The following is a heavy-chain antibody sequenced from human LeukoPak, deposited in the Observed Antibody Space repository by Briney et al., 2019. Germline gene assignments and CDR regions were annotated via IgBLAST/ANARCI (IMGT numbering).Heavy chain of an antibody. CDR2: ISYDGAST. J-gene: IGHJ3*02. Sequence: GGSLRLSCAASGFTFSSYAMNWVRQAPGKGLEYVSSISYDGASTYYGNSVKGRFTISRDNSKNTLYLQMNSLRAEDTAVYYCASRQPSGSCSSTSCHRAFDIWGQGTMVTVSS. CDR1: GFTFSSYA. CDR3: ASRQPSGSCSSTSCHRAFDI. V-gene: IGHV3-64*01. D-gene: IGHD2-2*01.